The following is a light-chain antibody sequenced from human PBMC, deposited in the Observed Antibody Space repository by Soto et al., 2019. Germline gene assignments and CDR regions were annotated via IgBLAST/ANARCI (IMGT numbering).Light chain of an antibody. CDR2: SPS. CDR1: QGIDYS. J-gene: IGKJ3*01. CDR3: QEHYSGPPVA. V-gene: IGKV1-27*01. Sequence: DIQMTQSPSSMSASVGDRVIITCRASQGIDYSLAWYQQMPWKVPNPHHYSPSTLQSVVPSRLSGSGSGTDFTLTITSLHPEDVATYYCQEHYSGPPVAVGPGTKVDV.